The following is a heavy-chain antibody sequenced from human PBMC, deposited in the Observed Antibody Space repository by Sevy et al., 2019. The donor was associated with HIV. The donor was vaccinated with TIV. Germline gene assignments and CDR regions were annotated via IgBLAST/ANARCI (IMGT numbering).Heavy chain of an antibody. D-gene: IGHD6-13*01. CDR1: GFTFSNFG. Sequence: GGSLRLSCTASGFTFSNFGMHWVRQVPGKGLEWVTFIRYDGSDKYYAASVKGRFTISRDDSKNTLYLQMDSLRAEDTAMYYCAKDLAGPGRRYFDYWGRGTLVTVSS. CDR3: AKDLAGPGRRYFDY. V-gene: IGHV3-30*02. J-gene: IGHJ4*02. CDR2: IRYDGSDK.